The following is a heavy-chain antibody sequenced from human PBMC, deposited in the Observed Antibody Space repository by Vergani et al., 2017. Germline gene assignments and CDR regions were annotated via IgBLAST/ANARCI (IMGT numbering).Heavy chain of an antibody. D-gene: IGHD3-10*01. J-gene: IGHJ6*02. CDR2: IHHSGDT. CDR1: DSSIMTNPY. V-gene: IGHV4-38-2*01. Sequence: QVQLQESGPGLVKPSETLTPTCDVSDSSIMTNPYWGWFRQSPGKGLECIGYIHHSGDTHYNSSLKSRVSISIVSSSKFSLSLTSVNAADTAIYYCARHRGSGGFFPSSYFYGMDVWGHGTTVTVSS. CDR3: ARHRGSGGFFPSSYFYGMDV.